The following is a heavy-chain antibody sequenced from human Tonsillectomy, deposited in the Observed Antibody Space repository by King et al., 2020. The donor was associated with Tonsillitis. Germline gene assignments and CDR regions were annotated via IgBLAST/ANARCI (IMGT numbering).Heavy chain of an antibody. V-gene: IGHV3-30-3*01. J-gene: IGHJ5*02. CDR1: VFTFSSYA. D-gene: IGHD3-3*01. CDR2: ISYDGSNK. Sequence: VQLVESGGGVVQPGRSLRLSCAASVFTFSSYAMHWVRQAPGKGLEGVAVISYDGSNKYYAYSVKVRFTISRDNSKNTLYLKMNSLRAEDTAVYYCARDINDFWSGSIGWFDPWGQGTLVTVSS. CDR3: ARDINDFWSGSIGWFDP.